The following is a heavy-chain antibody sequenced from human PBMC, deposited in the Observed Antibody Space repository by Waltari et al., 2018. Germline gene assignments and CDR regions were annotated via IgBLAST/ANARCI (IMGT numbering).Heavy chain of an antibody. CDR2: IYYSGST. Sequence: QVQLQESGPGLVKPSETLSLTCTVSGGSVSSGSYYWPWIRQPPGKGLEWIGYIYYSGSTNYNPSLKRRVTISVDTSKNQFSLKLTSVIAADTAVYYCATSLVVAAAGTPMAFDIWGQGTMVTVSS. V-gene: IGHV4-61*01. D-gene: IGHD6-13*01. J-gene: IGHJ3*02. CDR1: GGSVSSGSYY. CDR3: ATSLVVAAAGTPMAFDI.